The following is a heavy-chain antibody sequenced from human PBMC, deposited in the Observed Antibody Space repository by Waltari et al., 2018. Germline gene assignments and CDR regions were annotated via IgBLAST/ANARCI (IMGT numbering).Heavy chain of an antibody. D-gene: IGHD6-13*01. CDR3: ARYKQQLVTFDL. Sequence: QVQLQESGPGLVNPSETMSLTCTVSGGSISSYYWSWIRQTPGKGLEWIGYIYYSGSTNYNPSLKSRVTISVDTSKNQFSLKLSSVTAADTAVYYCARYKQQLVTFDLWGRGTLVTVSS. CDR1: GGSISSYY. CDR2: IYYSGST. J-gene: IGHJ2*01. V-gene: IGHV4-59*01.